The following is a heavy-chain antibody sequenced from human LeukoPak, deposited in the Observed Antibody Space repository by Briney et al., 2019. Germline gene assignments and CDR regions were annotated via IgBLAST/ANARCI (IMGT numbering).Heavy chain of an antibody. CDR3: ARVRGIAALSAFDI. CDR2: IIPIFGTA. J-gene: IGHJ3*02. Sequence: ASVKVSCKASGGTFSNYAISWVRQAPGQGLEWMGGIIPIFGTANYAQKFQGRVTITADESTSTAYMELSSLRSEDTAVYYCARVRGIAALSAFDIWGQGTMVTVSS. V-gene: IGHV1-69*13. CDR1: GGTFSNYA. D-gene: IGHD6-13*01.